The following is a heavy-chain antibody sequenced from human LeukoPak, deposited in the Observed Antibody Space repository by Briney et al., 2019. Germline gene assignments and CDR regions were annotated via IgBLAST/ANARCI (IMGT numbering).Heavy chain of an antibody. V-gene: IGHV3-74*01. J-gene: IGHJ4*02. CDR2: IYSDVSTT. Sequence: PGGALRLSCVPCGFTLSSYLMHWVRQAPGTGVVWVSRIYSDVSTTHYAHSLKGRFTIFRDNAKNTMYLQMNSLRAEDTAVYYCARHGSLPDYWGQGTFVTGSS. CDR3: ARHGSLPDY. CDR1: GFTLSSYL.